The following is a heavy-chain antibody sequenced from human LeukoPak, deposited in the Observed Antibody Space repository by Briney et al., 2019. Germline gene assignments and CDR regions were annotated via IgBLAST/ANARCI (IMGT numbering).Heavy chain of an antibody. CDR2: IRYDGSNN. CDR1: GFTFSSDG. Sequence: GGSLRLSCAASGFTFSSDGMHWVRQAPGKGLEWVAVIRYDGSNNSYADSVKGRVTISRENSKNTLYLQMQSLRVKATAVAYFAKAMGGTFGCFDYWGQGNLVTVSS. J-gene: IGHJ4*02. CDR3: AKAMGGTFGCFDY. D-gene: IGHD3-10*01. V-gene: IGHV3-30*02.